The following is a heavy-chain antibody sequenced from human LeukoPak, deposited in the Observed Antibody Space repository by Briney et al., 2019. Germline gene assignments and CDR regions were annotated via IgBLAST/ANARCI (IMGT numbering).Heavy chain of an antibody. Sequence: GGSLRLSCAASGFTFSSYSMNWVRQAPGEGLEWVSSISSSSSYIYYADSVKGRFTISRDNAKNSLYLQMNSLRAEDTAVYYCARADWDTAMIDYWGQGTLVTVSS. J-gene: IGHJ4*02. CDR3: ARADWDTAMIDY. V-gene: IGHV3-21*01. D-gene: IGHD5-18*01. CDR1: GFTFSSYS. CDR2: ISSSSSYI.